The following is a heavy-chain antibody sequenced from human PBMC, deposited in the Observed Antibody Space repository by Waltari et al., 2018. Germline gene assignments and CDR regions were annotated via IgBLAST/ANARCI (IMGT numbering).Heavy chain of an antibody. J-gene: IGHJ4*02. D-gene: IGHD6-19*01. V-gene: IGHV3-74*01. Sequence: EVKMVEFEGGLVQHGGYLILSCTASGFTFSDNRMHCVGQAPGKGLVWLSRMNSDATIKDYADSVKGRFTISRDNAENTLYLQMNSLRIEDTAIYYCVRGSSGWYGTDFWGQGTLVTVSS. CDR2: MNSDATIK. CDR1: GFTFSDNR. CDR3: VRGSSGWYGTDF.